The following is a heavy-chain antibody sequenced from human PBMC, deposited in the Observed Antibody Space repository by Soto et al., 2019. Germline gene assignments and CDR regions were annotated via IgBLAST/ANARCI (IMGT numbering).Heavy chain of an antibody. J-gene: IGHJ4*02. D-gene: IGHD1-1*01. CDR3: ARDNNWSYDY. CDR1: GFTFRSHW. Sequence: PGGSLRLSCAASGFTFRSHWMHWVRQAPGKGLVWVSRISGDGSSTHYADSVKGRFTISRDNARSTLYLQMHSLRAEDTAVYYCARDNNWSYDYWGQGILVTVSS. V-gene: IGHV3-74*01. CDR2: ISGDGSST.